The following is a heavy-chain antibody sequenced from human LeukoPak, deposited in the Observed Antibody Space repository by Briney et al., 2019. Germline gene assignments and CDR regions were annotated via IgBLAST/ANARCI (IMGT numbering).Heavy chain of an antibody. CDR1: GGSISSYY. V-gene: IGHV4-59*01. Sequence: SETLSLTCTVSGGSISSYYWSWIRQPPGKGLEWIGYIYYSGSTNYNPSLKSRVTISVDTSKNQFSLKLSSVTAADTAVYYCARTRISSSWCDYWGQGTLVTVSS. D-gene: IGHD6-13*01. CDR3: ARTRISSSWCDY. CDR2: IYYSGST. J-gene: IGHJ4*02.